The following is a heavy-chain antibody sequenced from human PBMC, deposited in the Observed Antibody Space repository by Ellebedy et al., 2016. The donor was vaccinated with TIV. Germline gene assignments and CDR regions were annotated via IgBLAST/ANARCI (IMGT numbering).Heavy chain of an antibody. D-gene: IGHD5-18*01. CDR2: ISDSGGNT. CDR3: ARRGYSYGYAFDI. Sequence: GESLKISCVASGFTFSSYAMCWVRQAPGKGLEWVSTISDSGGNTYFPDSVKGRFTISRDNSRNTVYLQMNSLRAGDTAVYYCARRGYSYGYAFDIWGQGTMVTVSS. J-gene: IGHJ3*02. V-gene: IGHV3-23*01. CDR1: GFTFSSYA.